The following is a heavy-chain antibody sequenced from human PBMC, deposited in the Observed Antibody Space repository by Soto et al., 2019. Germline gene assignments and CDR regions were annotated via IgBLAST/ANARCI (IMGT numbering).Heavy chain of an antibody. CDR3: AREAYSSSCYFNYYYGMDV. D-gene: IGHD6-13*01. Sequence: SVKVSCKASGFTFTSSAVQWVRQARGQRLEWIGWIVVGSGNTNYAQKFQERVTITADESTSTAYMELSSLRSEDTAVYYCAREAYSSSCYFNYYYGMDVWGQGTTVTVSS. V-gene: IGHV1-58*01. CDR1: GFTFTSSA. J-gene: IGHJ6*02. CDR2: IVVGSGNT.